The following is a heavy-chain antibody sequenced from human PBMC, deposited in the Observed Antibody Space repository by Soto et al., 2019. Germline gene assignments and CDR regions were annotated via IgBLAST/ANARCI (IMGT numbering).Heavy chain of an antibody. Sequence: QVQLVQYGAEVKKPGSSVKVSCKASGGTFSSYAISWVRQAPGQGLEWMGGIIPIFGTANYAQKFQGRVTITTDESTSTAYMELSSLRSEDTAVYYWAREPHYDIVAGGGMAHYYYGMDVWGQGTTVTVSS. V-gene: IGHV1-69*01. J-gene: IGHJ6*02. CDR3: AREPHYDIVAGGGMAHYYYGMDV. CDR1: GGTFSSYA. D-gene: IGHD3-9*01. CDR2: IIPIFGTA.